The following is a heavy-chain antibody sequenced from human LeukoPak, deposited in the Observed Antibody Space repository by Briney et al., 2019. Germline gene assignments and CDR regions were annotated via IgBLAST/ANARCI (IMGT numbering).Heavy chain of an antibody. Sequence: GGSLRLSCAASGFIVNSNNLNWVRQAPGKGLEWVSSISSSSSYIYYADSVKGRFTISRDNAKSSLYLQMNSLRAEDTAVYYCARTGYCSGGSCYGMDVWGQGTTVTVSS. CDR1: GFIVNSNN. CDR3: ARTGYCSGGSCYGMDV. J-gene: IGHJ6*02. D-gene: IGHD2-15*01. CDR2: ISSSSSYI. V-gene: IGHV3-21*01.